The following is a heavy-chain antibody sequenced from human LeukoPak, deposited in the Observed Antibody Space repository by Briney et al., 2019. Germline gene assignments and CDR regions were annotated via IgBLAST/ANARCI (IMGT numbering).Heavy chain of an antibody. CDR3: ARVPTALAMVAATQGRNVWFDS. CDR2: INTHSGAT. V-gene: IGHV1-2*02. Sequence: ASVKVSCKASGYYFNGHYMYWLRQAPGQGLEWMGWINTHSGATNYAQKFHGRVTLTRDTSIATAYMELGSLKSDDTAVYYCARVPTALAMVAATQGRNVWFDSWGQGTLVTVSS. D-gene: IGHD2-15*01. CDR1: GYYFNGHY. J-gene: IGHJ5*01.